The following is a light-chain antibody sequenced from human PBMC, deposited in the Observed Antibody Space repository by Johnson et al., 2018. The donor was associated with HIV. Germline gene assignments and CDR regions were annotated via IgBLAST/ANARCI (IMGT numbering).Light chain of an antibody. CDR1: SSTIGNNY. J-gene: IGLJ1*01. Sequence: QSVLTQPPSVSAAPGQKVTISCSGSSSTIGNNYVSWYQVLPGTAPKLLIYKNNKRPSGIPDRFSGSKSGTSATLGIAGLQTGDEAVYYCGTWDNSLSTGAVFGTGTKVTVL. V-gene: IGLV1-51*02. CDR2: KNN. CDR3: GTWDNSLSTGAV.